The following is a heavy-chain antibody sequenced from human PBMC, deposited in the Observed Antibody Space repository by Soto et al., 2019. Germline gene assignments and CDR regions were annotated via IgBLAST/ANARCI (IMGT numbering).Heavy chain of an antibody. CDR3: ARRYGSFFDI. CDR1: GGSISSYY. D-gene: IGHD3-10*01. CDR2: IYYSGST. V-gene: IGHV4-59*08. J-gene: IGHJ3*02. Sequence: QVQLQESGPGLVKPSETLSLTCTVSGGSISSYYWSWIRQPPGKGLEWIGYIYYSGSTNYNPSLKCRVPISVDTSKNQFSLKLSSVTAADTAVYYCARRYGSFFDIWGQGTMVTVSS.